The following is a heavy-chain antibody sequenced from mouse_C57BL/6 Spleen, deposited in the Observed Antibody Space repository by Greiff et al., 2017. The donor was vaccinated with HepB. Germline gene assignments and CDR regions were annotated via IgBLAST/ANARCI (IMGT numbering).Heavy chain of an antibody. D-gene: IGHD2-4*01. V-gene: IGHV1-50*01. Sequence: QVQLQQSGAELVKPGASVKLSCKASGYTFTSYWMQWVKQRPGQGLEWIGEIDPSDSYTNYNQKFKGKATLTVDTSSSTAYMQLSSLTSEDSAVYYCARRELYYDYPFDYWGQGTTLTVSS. CDR2: IDPSDSYT. CDR1: GYTFTSYW. CDR3: ARRELYYDYPFDY. J-gene: IGHJ2*01.